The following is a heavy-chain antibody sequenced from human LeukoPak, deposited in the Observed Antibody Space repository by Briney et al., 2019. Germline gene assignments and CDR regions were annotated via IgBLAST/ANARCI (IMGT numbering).Heavy chain of an antibody. CDR3: ARGIPSSLPTAFDI. CDR1: GGSIRSYY. V-gene: IGHV4-4*07. J-gene: IGHJ3*02. Sequence: SETLSLTCTGSGGSIRSYYWSWIRQPAGKGLEWIGRIYTSGSTNYNPSLKSRVTMSVDTSKNQFSLKLSSVTAADTAVYYCARGIPSSLPTAFDIWGQGTMVTVSS. CDR2: IYTSGST. D-gene: IGHD2-21*01.